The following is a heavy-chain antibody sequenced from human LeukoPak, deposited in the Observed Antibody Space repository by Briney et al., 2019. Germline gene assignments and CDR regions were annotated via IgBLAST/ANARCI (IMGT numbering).Heavy chain of an antibody. Sequence: SETLSLTCAVSGEPFSGCYWGWIRQPPGKGLELIGEINRHGNTDYNPSLKSRVSMSIDTSKNQFSLKLISVTAADTAVYYCARLVPERFFQLNPEGYYDYWGQGTLVTVSS. V-gene: IGHV4-34*01. CDR1: GEPFSGCY. D-gene: IGHD3-3*01. CDR2: INRHGNT. J-gene: IGHJ4*02. CDR3: ARLVPERFFQLNPEGYYDY.